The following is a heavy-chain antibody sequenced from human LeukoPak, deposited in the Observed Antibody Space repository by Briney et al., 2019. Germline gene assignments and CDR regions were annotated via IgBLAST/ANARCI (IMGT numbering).Heavy chain of an antibody. CDR2: IRSKAYGGTT. CDR1: GFIFSDHY. J-gene: IGHJ4*02. Sequence: SLRLSCAASGFIFSDHYIDWVRQAPGKGLEWVGFIRSKAYGGTTEYAASVKGRFTISRDDSKSIAYLQMNSLKTEDTAVYYCSNSYCGGDCYSGGYFDYWGQGTLVTVSS. CDR3: SNSYCGGDCYSGGYFDY. V-gene: IGHV3-49*04. D-gene: IGHD2-21*02.